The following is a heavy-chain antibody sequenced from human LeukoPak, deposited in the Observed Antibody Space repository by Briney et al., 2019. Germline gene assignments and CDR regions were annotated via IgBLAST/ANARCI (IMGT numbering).Heavy chain of an antibody. D-gene: IGHD5-24*01. Sequence: SVKVSCKASGGTFSCYAISWVRQAPGQGLEWMGRIIPILGIANYAQKFQGRVTITADKSTSTAYMELSSLRSEDTAVYYCARGVEMATILDYWGQGTLVTVSS. J-gene: IGHJ4*02. V-gene: IGHV1-69*04. CDR1: GGTFSCYA. CDR3: ARGVEMATILDY. CDR2: IIPILGIA.